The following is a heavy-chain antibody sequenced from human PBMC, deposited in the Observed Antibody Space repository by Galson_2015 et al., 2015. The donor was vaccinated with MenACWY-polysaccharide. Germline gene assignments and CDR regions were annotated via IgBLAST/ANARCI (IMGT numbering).Heavy chain of an antibody. CDR1: GGSFSGYY. CDR2: INHSGST. CDR3: VRPSRMGPSRAFDF. V-gene: IGHV4-34*01. J-gene: IGHJ4*02. Sequence: ETLSLTCAVYGGSFSGYYGGWIRQPPGKGLEWIGEINHSGSTSYNPSLKSRVTISVDTSKNQFSLKLSSVTAADTAMYYCVRPSRMGPSRAFDFWGQGTLITVSS. D-gene: IGHD2-2*01.